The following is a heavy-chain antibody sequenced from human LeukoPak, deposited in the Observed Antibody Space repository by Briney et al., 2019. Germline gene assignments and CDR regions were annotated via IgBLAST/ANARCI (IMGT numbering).Heavy chain of an antibody. D-gene: IGHD6-13*01. CDR3: ARDPSSSSSPHRLDP. CDR2: INHSGST. CDR1: GGSFSGYY. J-gene: IGHJ5*02. V-gene: IGHV4-34*01. Sequence: SETLSLTCAVYGGSFSGYYWSWIRQPPGKGLEWIGEINHSGSTHYNPSLKSRVTISVDTSKNQFSLKLSSVTAADAAVYYCARDPSSSSSPHRLDPWGQGTLVTVSS.